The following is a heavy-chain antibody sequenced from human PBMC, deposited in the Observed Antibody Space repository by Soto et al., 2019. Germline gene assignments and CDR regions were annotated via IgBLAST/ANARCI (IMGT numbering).Heavy chain of an antibody. J-gene: IGHJ1*01. Sequence: EVQLVESGGGLVQPGGSLRLSCAASGFTFSSYWMSWVRQAPGKGLEWVANIKQDGSEKYYVDSVKGRFTISRDNAENSLSLHMNSLRAEDTAVYYCARLTVVVAAMYFQHWGQGTLVTVSS. CDR3: ARLTVVVAAMYFQH. CDR1: GFTFSSYW. D-gene: IGHD2-15*01. V-gene: IGHV3-7*01. CDR2: IKQDGSEK.